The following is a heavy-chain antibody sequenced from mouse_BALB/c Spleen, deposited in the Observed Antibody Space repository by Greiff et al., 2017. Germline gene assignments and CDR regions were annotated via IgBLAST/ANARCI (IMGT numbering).Heavy chain of an antibody. V-gene: IGHV1-5*01. D-gene: IGHD1-1*01. CDR1: GYTFTSYW. Sequence: EVQLQQSGTVLARPGASVKMSCKASGYTFTSYWMHWVKQRPGQGLEWIGAIYPGNSDTSYNQKFKGKAKLTAVTSTSTAYMELSSLTNEDSAVYYCTRRVYYYGSSCFDYWGQGTTLTVSS. J-gene: IGHJ2*01. CDR2: IYPGNSDT. CDR3: TRRVYYYGSSCFDY.